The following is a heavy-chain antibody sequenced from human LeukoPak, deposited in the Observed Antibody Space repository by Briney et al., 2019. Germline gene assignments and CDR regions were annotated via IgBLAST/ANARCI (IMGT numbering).Heavy chain of an antibody. J-gene: IGHJ5*02. CDR3: VREYSTYYVHAFDP. CDR2: KQNDGSTT. D-gene: IGHD3-10*02. Sequence: GGSLRLSCAASGFTFSSYAMSWVRQAPGKGLEWVAFKQNDGSTTFYAESVKGRFTISRDNSKNTLFLQMNSLRTDDTAVYYCVREYSTYYVHAFDPWGQGTLVTVSS. V-gene: IGHV3-30*04. CDR1: GFTFSSYA.